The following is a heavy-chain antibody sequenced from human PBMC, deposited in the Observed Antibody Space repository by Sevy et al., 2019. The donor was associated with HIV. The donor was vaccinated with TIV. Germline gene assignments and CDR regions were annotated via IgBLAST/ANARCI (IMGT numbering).Heavy chain of an antibody. CDR2: ISSSGTTI. Sequence: GGSLRLSCEASGFTFSSYEMNWVRQAPGKGLEWASYISSSGTTIKYADSVKGRFTISRDNAKNSLYMQMDSLRAEDTAVYYCARVDANYDKGFDPWGQGTLVTVSS. CDR3: ARVDANYDKGFDP. V-gene: IGHV3-48*03. D-gene: IGHD3-22*01. J-gene: IGHJ5*02. CDR1: GFTFSSYE.